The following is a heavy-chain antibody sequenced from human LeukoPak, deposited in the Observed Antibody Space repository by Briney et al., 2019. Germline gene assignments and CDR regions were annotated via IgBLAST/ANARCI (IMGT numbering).Heavy chain of an antibody. CDR3: ARVDCSSTSCYTGFEY. CDR2: IKQDGSEK. D-gene: IGHD2-2*02. V-gene: IGHV3-7*01. CDR1: GFTLSSYW. Sequence: GGSLRLSCAASGFTLSSYWMSWVRQAPGKGLEWVANIKQDGSEKYYVDSVKGRFTISRDKAKNSLYLEMNSLRAEDTAFYYCARVDCSSTSCYTGFEYWGEGTLFTVSP. J-gene: IGHJ4*02.